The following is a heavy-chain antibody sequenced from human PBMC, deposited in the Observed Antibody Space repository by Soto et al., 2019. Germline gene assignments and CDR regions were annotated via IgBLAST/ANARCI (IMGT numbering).Heavy chain of an antibody. CDR2: ISYDGSNK. Sequence: QVQLVESGGGVVQPGRSLRLSCAASGFTFSSYAMHWVRQAPGKGLEWVAVISYDGSNKYYADSVKGRFTISRDNSKNTLYLQMNSLRAEDTAVYYCARDTGENYDFRSGYYMGRYFQHWGQGTLVTVSS. D-gene: IGHD3-3*01. CDR3: ARDTGENYDFRSGYYMGRYFQH. J-gene: IGHJ1*01. CDR1: GFTFSSYA. V-gene: IGHV3-30-3*01.